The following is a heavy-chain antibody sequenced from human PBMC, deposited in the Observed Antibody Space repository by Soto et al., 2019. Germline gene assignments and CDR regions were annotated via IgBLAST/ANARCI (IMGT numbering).Heavy chain of an antibody. CDR1: GYTFTGYG. Sequence: QAQLVQSGAEVKEPGASVKVSCKASGYTFTGYGITWVRQAPGQGREWMGWASPLSATTNYAPKFQGRVTMTTDTSTNMAYMELRSLRPGDTAVYYCARGGTAEADFWGQGTLVTVSS. CDR2: ASPLSATT. J-gene: IGHJ4*02. D-gene: IGHD2-21*02. CDR3: ARGGTAEADF. V-gene: IGHV1-18*01.